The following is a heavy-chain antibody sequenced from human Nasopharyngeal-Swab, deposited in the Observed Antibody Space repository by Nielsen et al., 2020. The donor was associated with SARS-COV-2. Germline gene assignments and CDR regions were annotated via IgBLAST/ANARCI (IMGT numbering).Heavy chain of an antibody. CDR1: GYTFTSYA. V-gene: IGHV1-3*01. CDR2: INAGNGNT. D-gene: IGHD1-26*01. Sequence: VSVKVSCKASGYTFTSYAMHWVRQAPGQRLEWMGWINAGNGNTKYSQKFQGRVTITRDTSASTAYMELSSLRSEDTAVYYCARVRGSPYYYGMDVWGQGTTVTVSS. J-gene: IGHJ6*02. CDR3: ARVRGSPYYYGMDV.